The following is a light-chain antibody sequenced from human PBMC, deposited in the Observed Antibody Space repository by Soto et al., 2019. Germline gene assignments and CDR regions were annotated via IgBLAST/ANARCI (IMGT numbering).Light chain of an antibody. J-gene: IGKJ4*01. CDR3: QQYDYWLSLT. CDR2: GAS. CDR1: ESVSDN. V-gene: IGKV3-15*01. Sequence: EKVMTQSPATLSVSPGESATLSCRASESVSDNLAWYHQKPGQAPWLLIYGASTRATGTPARFSGSGSGTEFTLTISSLQSEDFGVYYCQQYDYWLSLTFGGGTKVEI.